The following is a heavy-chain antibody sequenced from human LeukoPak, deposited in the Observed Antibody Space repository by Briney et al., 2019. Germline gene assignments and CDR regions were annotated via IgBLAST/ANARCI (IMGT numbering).Heavy chain of an antibody. Sequence: RGASVKVSCKASGYTFTSYDINWVRQATEQGLEWMGWMNPNSGNTGYAQKFQGRVTMTRNTSISTAYMELSSLRSEDTAVYYCARGGRPGIAVANWFDPWGQGTLVTVSS. CDR2: MNPNSGNT. CDR1: GYTFTSYD. V-gene: IGHV1-8*01. D-gene: IGHD6-19*01. CDR3: ARGGRPGIAVANWFDP. J-gene: IGHJ5*02.